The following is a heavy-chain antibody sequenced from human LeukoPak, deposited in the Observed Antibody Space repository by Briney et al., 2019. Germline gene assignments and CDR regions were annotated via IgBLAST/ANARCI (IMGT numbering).Heavy chain of an antibody. CDR2: ITNSGRST. CDR1: GFSFSNYF. D-gene: IGHD1-26*01. J-gene: IGHJ4*02. V-gene: IGHV3-11*04. Sequence: GGSLRLSGEAFGFSFSNYFMSGIRQGPGKGLEWVSYITNSGRSTNHADAVKGRFPISRDNAKQSAHLDMTDLRVEDTAVYYCAREASGNYHVFDSWGQGTLVTVSS. CDR3: AREASGNYHVFDS.